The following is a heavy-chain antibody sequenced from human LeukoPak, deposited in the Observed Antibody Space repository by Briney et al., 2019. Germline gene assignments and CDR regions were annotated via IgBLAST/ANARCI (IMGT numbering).Heavy chain of an antibody. CDR2: INHSGST. J-gene: IGHJ4*02. CDR1: GGSFSGYY. V-gene: IGHV4-34*01. CDR3: ARGRYCSGGSCYSEDYFDY. D-gene: IGHD2-15*01. Sequence: SETLSLTCAVYGGSFSGYYWSWIRQPPGKGLEWIGEINHSGSTNYNSSLKSRVTISVDTSKNQFSLKLSSVTAADTAVYYCARGRYCSGGSCYSEDYFDYWGQGTLVTVSS.